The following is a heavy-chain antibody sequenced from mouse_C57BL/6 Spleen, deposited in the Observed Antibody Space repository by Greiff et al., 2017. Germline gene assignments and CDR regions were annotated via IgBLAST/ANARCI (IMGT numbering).Heavy chain of an antibody. Sequence: VKLQQSGAELVRPGTSVEMSCKASGYTFTNYWIGWAKQRPGHGLEWIGDIYPGGGYTNYNEKFKGKATLTADKSSSTAYMQFSSLTSEDSAIYYCARGRYYFDYWGQGTTLTVSS. J-gene: IGHJ2*01. CDR2: IYPGGGYT. CDR3: ARGRYYFDY. CDR1: GYTFTNYW. V-gene: IGHV1-63*01.